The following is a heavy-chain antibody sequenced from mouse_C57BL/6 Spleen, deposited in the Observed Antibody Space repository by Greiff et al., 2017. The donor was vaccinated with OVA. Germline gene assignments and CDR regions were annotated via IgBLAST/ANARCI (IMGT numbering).Heavy chain of an antibody. D-gene: IGHD1-1*02. V-gene: IGHV1-50*01. J-gene: IGHJ4*01. CDR1: GYTFTSYW. Sequence: QVQLQQPGAELVKPGASVKLSCKASGYTFTSYWMQWVKQRPGQGLEWIGEIDPSDSYTNYNQKFKGKATLTVDTSSSTAYMQLSSLTSEDSAVYYCARYEVASYYYAMDYWGQGTSVTVSS. CDR3: ARYEVASYYYAMDY. CDR2: IDPSDSYT.